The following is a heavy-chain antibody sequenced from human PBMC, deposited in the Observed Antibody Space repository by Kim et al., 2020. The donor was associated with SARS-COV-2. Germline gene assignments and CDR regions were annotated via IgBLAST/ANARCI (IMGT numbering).Heavy chain of an antibody. CDR1: GYTFTSYA. Sequence: ASVKVSCKASGYTFTSYAMNWVRQALGQGLEWMGWINTNTGNPTYAQGFTGRFVFSLDTSVSTAYLQISSLKAEDTAVYYCARVSDYDILTGVIDYWGQGTLVTVSS. D-gene: IGHD3-9*01. V-gene: IGHV7-4-1*02. J-gene: IGHJ4*02. CDR3: ARVSDYDILTGVIDY. CDR2: INTNTGNP.